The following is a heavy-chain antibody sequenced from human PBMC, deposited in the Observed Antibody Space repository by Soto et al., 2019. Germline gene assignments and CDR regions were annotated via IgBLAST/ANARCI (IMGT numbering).Heavy chain of an antibody. CDR2: IDTRGTKI. V-gene: IGHV3-11*01. CDR1: GYTFSDYY. Sequence: QVPLVESGGDLVKPAGSLRLSCAASGYTFSDYYMSWNRQAPGKGLEWISYIDTRGTKINYADSVKGRFTITRDNAKNSRYLEMNSLPDEDTAVYYCASHYDMWSGYLSPVDYWGQGTLVTVSS. D-gene: IGHD3-3*01. J-gene: IGHJ4*02. CDR3: ASHYDMWSGYLSPVDY.